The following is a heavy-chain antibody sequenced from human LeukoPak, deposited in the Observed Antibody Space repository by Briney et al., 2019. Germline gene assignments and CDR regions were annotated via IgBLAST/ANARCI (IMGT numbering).Heavy chain of an antibody. V-gene: IGHV4-34*01. J-gene: IGHJ6*03. CDR3: ARGGDHTVTTFGYYYYMDV. CDR2: INHSEST. D-gene: IGHD4-17*01. Sequence: SETLCLPCAVYGESFSGYYWSWIRQPPGKGLEWIGEINHSESTNYNPSLKSRVTISVDTSKNQFSLKLSSVTAADTAVYYCARGGDHTVTTFGYYYYMDVWGKGTTVTVSS. CDR1: GESFSGYY.